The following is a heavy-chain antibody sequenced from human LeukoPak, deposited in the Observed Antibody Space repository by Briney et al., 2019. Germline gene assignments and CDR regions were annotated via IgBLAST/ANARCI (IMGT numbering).Heavy chain of an antibody. Sequence: SVKVSCKASGGTFSSYAISWVRQAPGQGLEWMGGIIPIFGTANYAQKFQGRVTITADESTSTAYMELSSLRSEDTAVYYCASGSSGYGYYCYMYVWGKGTTVTVSS. D-gene: IGHD5-12*01. V-gene: IGHV1-69*01. CDR2: IIPIFGTA. J-gene: IGHJ6*03. CDR1: GGTFSSYA. CDR3: ASGSSGYGYYCYMYV.